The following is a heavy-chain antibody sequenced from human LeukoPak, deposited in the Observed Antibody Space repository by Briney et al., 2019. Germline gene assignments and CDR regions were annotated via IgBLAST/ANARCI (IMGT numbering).Heavy chain of an antibody. V-gene: IGHV4-39*01. J-gene: IGHJ4*02. CDR2: IYYSGST. Sequence: SETLSLTCTVSGGSISSSSYYWGWIRQPPGKGLEWIGSIYYSGSTYYNPSLKSRVTISVDTSKNQFSLKLSSVTAADTAVYYCASHTRRGYSGYDLGRYYFDYWGQGTLVTVSS. D-gene: IGHD5-12*01. CDR1: GGSISSSSYY. CDR3: ASHTRRGYSGYDLGRYYFDY.